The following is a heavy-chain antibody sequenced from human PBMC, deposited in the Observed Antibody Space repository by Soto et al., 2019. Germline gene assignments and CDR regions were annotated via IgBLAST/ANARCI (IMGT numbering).Heavy chain of an antibody. V-gene: IGHV3-23*01. CDR3: AKETYGSGWTLDS. CDR1: GFTFSSYA. Sequence: PGGSLRLSCAASGFTFSSYAMNWVRQAPGKGPEWVSAISGSGGSTYYADSVNGRFTISRDNSKNTLYLQMNSLRADDTALYYCAKETYGSGWTLDSWGQGTRVTVSS. J-gene: IGHJ4*02. D-gene: IGHD6-19*01. CDR2: ISGSGGST.